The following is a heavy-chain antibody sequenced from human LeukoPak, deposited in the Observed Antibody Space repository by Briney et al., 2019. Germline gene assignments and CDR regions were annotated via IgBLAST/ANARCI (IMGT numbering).Heavy chain of an antibody. V-gene: IGHV3-23*01. D-gene: IGHD3-22*01. J-gene: IGHJ4*02. CDR3: AKVKDTSGSRFDY. CDR1: GFTFRSYD. CDR2: ITGTGGNT. Sequence: GGSLRLSCAASGFTFRSYDMSWVRQAPGRGLEWVSDITGTGGNTYYADSVKGRFTISRDNSKNTLYLQMNSLRDEDTAVYYCAKVKDTSGSRFDYWGQGTLVTVSS.